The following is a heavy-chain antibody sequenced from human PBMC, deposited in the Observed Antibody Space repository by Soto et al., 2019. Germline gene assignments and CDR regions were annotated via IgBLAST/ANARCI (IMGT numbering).Heavy chain of an antibody. D-gene: IGHD6-13*01. J-gene: IGHJ6*02. CDR2: IRSKAYGGTT. Sequence: EVQLVESGGGLVQPGRSLRLSCTASGFTFGDYAMSWFRQAPGKGLEWVGFIRSKAYGGTTEYAASVKGRFTISRDDSKSIAYLQMNSLKTEDTAVYYCTRDLVAAADRGYYYYYGMDVWGQGTTVTVSS. V-gene: IGHV3-49*03. CDR1: GFTFGDYA. CDR3: TRDLVAAADRGYYYYYGMDV.